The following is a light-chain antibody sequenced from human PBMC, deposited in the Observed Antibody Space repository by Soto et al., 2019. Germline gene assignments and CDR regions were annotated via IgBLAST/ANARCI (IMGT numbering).Light chain of an antibody. CDR3: CSYAGSYTWV. CDR1: SSDVGGYNY. CDR2: DVS. V-gene: IGLV2-11*01. J-gene: IGLJ3*02. Sequence: QSALTQPRSVSGSPGQSVTIPCTGTSSDVGGYNYVSWYQQHPGKAHKLMIYDVSTRPSGVPDPFSASKSGNTASLTISGLQAADDADYYCCSYAGSYTWVFGGGTKLTVL.